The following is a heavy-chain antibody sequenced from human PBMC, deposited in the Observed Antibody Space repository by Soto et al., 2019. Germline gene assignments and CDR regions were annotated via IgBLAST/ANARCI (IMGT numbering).Heavy chain of an antibody. CDR1: GFSLSTSGVG. CDR2: IYWNDDK. Sequence: QITLKESGPTLVKPTQTLTLTCTFSGFSLSTSGVGVGWIRQPPGKALEWLALIYWNDDKRYSPSLKSRLTITKDTSKNQVVLTMTNMDPVDTATYYCEHRFRWFSPFDYWGQGTRVTVSS. D-gene: IGHD3-10*01. J-gene: IGHJ4*02. CDR3: EHRFRWFSPFDY. V-gene: IGHV2-5*01.